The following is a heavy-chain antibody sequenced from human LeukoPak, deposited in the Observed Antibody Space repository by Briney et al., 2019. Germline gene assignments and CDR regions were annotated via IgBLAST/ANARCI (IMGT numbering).Heavy chain of an antibody. CDR3: ARGYSGYYDSSGDNAFDI. V-gene: IGHV3-13*01. CDR2: IGTAGDT. CDR1: GFTFSSYD. J-gene: IGHJ3*02. D-gene: IGHD3-22*01. Sequence: GGSLRLSCAASGFTFSSYDMHWVRQATGKGLEWVSAIGTAGDTYYPGSVKGRFTISRENGKNSLYLQMNSLRAGDTAVYYCARGYSGYYDSSGDNAFDIWGQGTMVTVSS.